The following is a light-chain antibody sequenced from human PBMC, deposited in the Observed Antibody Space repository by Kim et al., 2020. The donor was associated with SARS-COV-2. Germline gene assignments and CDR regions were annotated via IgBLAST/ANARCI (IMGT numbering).Light chain of an antibody. CDR2: DAS. Sequence: DIQLTQSPSTLAASVGDRVSITCRASQSIDSSLAWYQQKPGTAPDLLVRDASNLADGVPSRFSGGGSGTHFTLTINNLQPDDYATYYCHQYNDYSALSFGVGTKVEV. V-gene: IGKV1-5*01. CDR3: HQYNDYSALS. CDR1: QSIDSS. J-gene: IGKJ4*01.